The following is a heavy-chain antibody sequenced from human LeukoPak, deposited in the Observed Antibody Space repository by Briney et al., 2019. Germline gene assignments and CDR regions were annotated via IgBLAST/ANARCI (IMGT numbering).Heavy chain of an antibody. D-gene: IGHD4-11*01. J-gene: IGHJ1*01. CDR2: ISSSSSSTI. Sequence: GGSLRLSCAASGFTFSSYSMNWVRQAPGKGLEWVSYISSSSSSTIYYADSVKGRFTISRDNAKNSVYLQMNSLGADDTAVYYCATYSILNAREFRYWGQGTLVTVTS. CDR1: GFTFSSYS. V-gene: IGHV3-48*04. CDR3: ATYSILNAREFRY.